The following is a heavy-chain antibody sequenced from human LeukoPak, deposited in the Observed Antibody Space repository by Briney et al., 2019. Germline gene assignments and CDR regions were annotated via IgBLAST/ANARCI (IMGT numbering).Heavy chain of an antibody. Sequence: SETLSLTCTVSGGSISSYYWSWIRQPPGKGLEWIGYIYYSGSTNYNPSLKSRVTISVDTSKNQFSLKLSSVTAADTAVYCCARSNYYYDSSGYFPFDPWGQGTLVTVSS. CDR3: ARSNYYYDSSGYFPFDP. J-gene: IGHJ5*02. CDR2: IYYSGST. V-gene: IGHV4-59*08. D-gene: IGHD3-22*01. CDR1: GGSISSYY.